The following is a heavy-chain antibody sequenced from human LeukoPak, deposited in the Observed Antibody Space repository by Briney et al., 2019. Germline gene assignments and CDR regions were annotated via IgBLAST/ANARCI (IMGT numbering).Heavy chain of an antibody. CDR2: INPSGGST. CDR3: ASSRDGYNTIEN. J-gene: IGHJ4*02. D-gene: IGHD5-24*01. CDR1: GYTYTSYY. Sequence: ASVKVSCKASGYTYTSYYTHWVRQAPGQGLEWMGIINPSGGSTSYAQKFQGRATMTRDTSTSTVYMELSSLRSEDTAVYYCASSRDGYNTIENWGQGTLVTVSS. V-gene: IGHV1-46*01.